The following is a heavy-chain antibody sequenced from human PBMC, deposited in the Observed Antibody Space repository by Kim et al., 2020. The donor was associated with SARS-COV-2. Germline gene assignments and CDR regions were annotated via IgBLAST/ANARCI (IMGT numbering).Heavy chain of an antibody. Sequence: TNNVDSGKGRFTISRDNAENSLYLQVNSLRDEDTAVYYCARRGFGHDYWGQGTLVTVSS. CDR2: T. V-gene: IGHV3-7*01. D-gene: IGHD3-10*01. CDR3: ARRGFGHDY. J-gene: IGHJ4*02.